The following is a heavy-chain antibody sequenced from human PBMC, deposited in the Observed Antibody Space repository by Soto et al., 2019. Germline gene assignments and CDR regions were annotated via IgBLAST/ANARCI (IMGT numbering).Heavy chain of an antibody. J-gene: IGHJ6*02. D-gene: IGHD1-26*01. CDR2: ISSNGVGT. V-gene: IGHV3-64*04. CDR1: GFTLSGYA. CDR3: AKDLGGDGYYQLGDYYYYGMDV. Sequence: GGSLRLSCAASGFTLSGYAMDWVRQAPGKGLEYVSGISSNGVGTYYANSVQGRFTISRDNSKNTLYLQTNSLRAEDTAVYYCAKDLGGDGYYQLGDYYYYGMDVWGQGTTVTVSS.